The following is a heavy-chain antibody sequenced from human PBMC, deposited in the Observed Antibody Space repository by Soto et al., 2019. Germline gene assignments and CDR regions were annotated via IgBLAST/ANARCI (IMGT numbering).Heavy chain of an antibody. D-gene: IGHD3-22*01. CDR1: GYIFSNHV. Sequence: GASVKVSCKTSGYIFSNHVLHWVRQAPGQSLEWMGWISADNGNTKYAQKLQGRVTMTTDTSTSTAYMELRSLRSDDTAVYYCARATYDSSGYYLHWGQGTLVTVSS. CDR2: ISADNGNT. V-gene: IGHV1-18*01. CDR3: ARATYDSSGYYLH. J-gene: IGHJ4*02.